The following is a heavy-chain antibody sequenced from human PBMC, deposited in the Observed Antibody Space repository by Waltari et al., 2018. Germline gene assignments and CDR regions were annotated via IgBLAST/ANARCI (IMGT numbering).Heavy chain of an antibody. J-gene: IGHJ3*02. Sequence: EVQLVDSGGGLVQPGGSLRLSCAASGFSIRSHWMHWVRQAPGKGLVWVSRINGDGSSTRYADSVKGRFTISRDNAKNTLYLQMKSLRAEDTAVYYCAREASNDGFDIWGQGTMVTVSS. CDR3: AREASNDGFDI. V-gene: IGHV3-74*01. CDR2: INGDGSST. CDR1: GFSIRSHW.